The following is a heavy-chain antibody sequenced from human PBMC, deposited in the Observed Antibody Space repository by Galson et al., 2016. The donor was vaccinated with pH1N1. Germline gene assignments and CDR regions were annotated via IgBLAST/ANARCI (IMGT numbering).Heavy chain of an antibody. V-gene: IGHV4-59*01. CDR1: GDSINTNY. D-gene: IGHD2-21*02. Sequence: ETLSLTCTVSGDSINTNYWSWIRQPPGKGLEWIGYIYYSGTTSYNPSLKSRITISVDSSQGQFSLKLTSVTAADTAVYYCARGGGDLDSWGQGTLVTVSS. CDR2: IYYSGTT. J-gene: IGHJ4*02. CDR3: ARGGGDLDS.